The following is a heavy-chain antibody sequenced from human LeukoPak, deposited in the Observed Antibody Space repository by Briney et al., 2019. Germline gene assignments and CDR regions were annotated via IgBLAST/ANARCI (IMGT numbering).Heavy chain of an antibody. CDR1: GFTFSDYY. J-gene: IGHJ6*03. Sequence: GGSLRLSCSASGFTFSDYYMSWIRQAPGKGLEWVSYISSSGSTIYYADSVKGRSTISRDNAKNSLYLQMNSLRAEDTAVYYCARDPKHYHYYYYMDVWGKGTTVTVSS. CDR2: ISSSGSTI. V-gene: IGHV3-11*04. CDR3: ARDPKHYHYYYYMDV.